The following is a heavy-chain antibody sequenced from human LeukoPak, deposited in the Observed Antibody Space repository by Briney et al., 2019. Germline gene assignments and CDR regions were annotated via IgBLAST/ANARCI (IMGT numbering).Heavy chain of an antibody. Sequence: ASVKVSCEASGYTFASYYMHWVRQAPGQGLEWMGIINPSGGSTSYAQKFQGRVTMTRDTSTSTVYMELSSLRSEDTAVYYCARGGRFSSGWYQVSYWGQGTLVTVSS. V-gene: IGHV1-46*01. CDR2: INPSGGST. D-gene: IGHD6-19*01. CDR3: ARGGRFSSGWYQVSY. CDR1: GYTFASYY. J-gene: IGHJ4*02.